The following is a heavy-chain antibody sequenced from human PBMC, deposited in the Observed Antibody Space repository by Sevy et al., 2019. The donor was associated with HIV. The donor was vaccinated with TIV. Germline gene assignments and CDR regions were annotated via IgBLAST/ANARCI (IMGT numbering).Heavy chain of an antibody. Sequence: ASVKVSCKASGYTFTGYYMHWVRQAPGQGLEWMGWINPNSGGTNYAQKFQGRVTMTRDTSISTAYMELSRLRSDDTAVYCCARDPLRMTIYYYYGMDVWGQGTTVTVSS. D-gene: IGHD4-17*01. V-gene: IGHV1-2*02. J-gene: IGHJ6*02. CDR2: INPNSGGT. CDR1: GYTFTGYY. CDR3: ARDPLRMTIYYYYGMDV.